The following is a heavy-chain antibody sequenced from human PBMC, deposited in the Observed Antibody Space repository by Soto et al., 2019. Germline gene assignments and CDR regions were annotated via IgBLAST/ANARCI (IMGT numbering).Heavy chain of an antibody. CDR1: RFTFSRFG. J-gene: IGHJ3*01. V-gene: IGHV3-30*18. CDR2: ISYDGSDK. CDR3: AKVLGLAVAGFDDGFDV. Sequence: PGGSLRLSCAASRFTFSRFGMNWVRQAPGKGLEWVAVISYDGSDKYYADSVKGRFTISRDNSKNTLYLQMNSLRTEDTAVYYCAKVLGLAVAGFDDGFDVWGQGTVVTVS. D-gene: IGHD6-19*01.